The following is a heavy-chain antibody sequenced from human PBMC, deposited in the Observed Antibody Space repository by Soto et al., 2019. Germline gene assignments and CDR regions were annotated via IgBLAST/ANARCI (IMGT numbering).Heavy chain of an antibody. CDR3: ATDRTKGIAVAGKDYYYGMDV. Sequence: ASVKVSCKASGYTFTSYDMHWVRQAPGQRLEWMGGFDAEGGETNYSQKFQGRVTMTEDTSTDTAYMELSSLRSEDTAVYYCATDRTKGIAVAGKDYYYGMDVWGQGTTVTVSS. CDR2: FDAEGGET. J-gene: IGHJ6*02. V-gene: IGHV1-24*01. D-gene: IGHD6-19*01. CDR1: GYTFTSYD.